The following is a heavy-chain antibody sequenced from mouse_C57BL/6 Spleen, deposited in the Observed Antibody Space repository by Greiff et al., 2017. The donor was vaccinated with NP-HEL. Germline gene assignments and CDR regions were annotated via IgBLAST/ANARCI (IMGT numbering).Heavy chain of an antibody. D-gene: IGHD2-4*01. V-gene: IGHV1-4*01. CDR2: INPSSGYT. J-gene: IGHJ1*03. CDR3: ARSEALYYDYDGYFDV. Sequence: VQLQQSGAELARPGASVKMSCKASGYTFTSYTMHWVKQRPGQGLEWIGYINPSSGYTKYNQKFKDKATLTADKSSSTAYMQLSSLTSEDSEVYYCARSEALYYDYDGYFDVWGTGTTVTVSS. CDR1: GYTFTSYT.